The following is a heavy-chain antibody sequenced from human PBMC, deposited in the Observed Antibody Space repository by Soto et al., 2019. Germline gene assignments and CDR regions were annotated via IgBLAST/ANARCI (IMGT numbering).Heavy chain of an antibody. CDR3: ARGPYGMDV. J-gene: IGHJ6*02. CDR1: GFTFSSYA. CDR2: ISSNGGST. V-gene: IGHV3-64*01. Sequence: EVQLVESGGGLVQPGGSLRLSCAASGFTFSSYAMHWVRQAPGKGLEYLSAISSNGGSTYYANSVKGRFTISRDNSKNTLYLQMGSLRAEDMAVYYCARGPYGMDVWGQGTTVTVSS.